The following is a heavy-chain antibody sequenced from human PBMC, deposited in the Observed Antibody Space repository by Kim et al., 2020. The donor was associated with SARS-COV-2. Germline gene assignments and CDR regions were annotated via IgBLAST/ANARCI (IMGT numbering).Heavy chain of an antibody. J-gene: IGHJ6*02. CDR1: GFSLSNYW. CDR2: IDSNGSTK. CDR3: EGYYYGMDV. V-gene: IGHV3-74*01. Sequence: GGSLRLSCAASGFSLSNYWMYWVRQAPGKGLVWVSRIDSNGSTKTYADSVKGRFTISRDSATNTLYLQMNSLRDEDTAVYYCEGYYYGMDVWGQGTTVTVSS.